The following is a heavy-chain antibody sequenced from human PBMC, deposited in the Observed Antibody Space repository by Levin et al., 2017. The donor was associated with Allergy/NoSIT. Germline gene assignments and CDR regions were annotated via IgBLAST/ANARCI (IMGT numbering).Heavy chain of an antibody. Sequence: PSETLSLTCTVSGGSISSYYWSWIRQPPGKGLEWIGYIYYSGSTNYNPSLKSRVTISVDTSKNQFSLKLSSVTAADTAVYYCARGGGFGIRGPEPLYYWGQGTLVTVSS. D-gene: IGHD3-3*02. CDR1: GGSISSYY. CDR2: IYYSGST. J-gene: IGHJ4*02. V-gene: IGHV4-59*01. CDR3: ARGGGFGIRGPEPLYY.